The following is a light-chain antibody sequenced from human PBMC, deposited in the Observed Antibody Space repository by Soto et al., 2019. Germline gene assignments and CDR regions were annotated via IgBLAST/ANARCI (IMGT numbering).Light chain of an antibody. V-gene: IGLV1-44*01. CDR1: SSNIGSNS. J-gene: IGLJ2*01. Sequence: QSALTQPPSASGTPGQRVTISCSGSSSNIGSNSVNWYQQLPGTAPKLLIYSNSQRPSGVPDRFSGSKSGTSASLAISGLQSEDEADYYCAAWDDSVKGPVFGGGTKVTVL. CDR2: SNS. CDR3: AAWDDSVKGPV.